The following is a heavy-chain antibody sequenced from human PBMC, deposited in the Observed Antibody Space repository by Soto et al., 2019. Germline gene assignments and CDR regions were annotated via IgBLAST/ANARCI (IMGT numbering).Heavy chain of an antibody. CDR3: AASARDVLGYDYKDTEGLEI. CDR1: GGTFSNFA. V-gene: IGHV1-69*01. CDR2: IIPLFNVA. Sequence: QVQLVQSGPEVKKPGSSVKVSCEASGGTFSNFAVNWVRQAPGQGLEWVGGIIPLFNVAKYAQKFEGRVTIVADDSTSTDYMDYSCLISDDTAVYYCAASARDVLGYDYKDTEGLEIPGQGIMVTGSS. J-gene: IGHJ3*02. D-gene: IGHD4-4*01.